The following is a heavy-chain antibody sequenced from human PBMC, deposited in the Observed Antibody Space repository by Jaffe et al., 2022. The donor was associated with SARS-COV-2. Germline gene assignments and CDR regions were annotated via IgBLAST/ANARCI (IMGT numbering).Heavy chain of an antibody. D-gene: IGHD4-17*01. J-gene: IGHJ6*02. CDR3: TTATTVTTDYYYYGMDV. CDR2: IKSKTDGGTT. V-gene: IGHV3-15*01. CDR1: GFTFSNAW. Sequence: EVQLVESGGGLVKPGGSLRLSCAASGFTFSNAWMSWVRQAPGKGLEWVGRIKSKTDGGTTDYAAPVKGRFTISRDDSKNTLYLQMNSLKTEDTAVYYCTTATTVTTDYYYYGMDVWGQGTTVTVSS.